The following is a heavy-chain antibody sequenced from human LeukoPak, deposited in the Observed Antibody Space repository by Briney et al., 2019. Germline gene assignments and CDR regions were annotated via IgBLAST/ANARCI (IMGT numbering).Heavy chain of an antibody. D-gene: IGHD2-21*02. CDR1: GFTCSDYS. CDR3: ARAKIASTVIYYYMDV. V-gene: IGHV3-30*04. Sequence: GGSLRLSCAVSGFTCSDYSMNWVRQAPGKGLEWVAVISYDGSNKYYADSVKGRFTISRDNSKNTLFLQMNSLRAEDTAVYYCARAKIASTVIYYYMDVWGKGTTVTVSS. CDR2: ISYDGSNK. J-gene: IGHJ6*03.